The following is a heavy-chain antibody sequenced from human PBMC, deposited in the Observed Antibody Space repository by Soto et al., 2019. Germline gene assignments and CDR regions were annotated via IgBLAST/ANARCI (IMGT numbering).Heavy chain of an antibody. J-gene: IGHJ6*02. CDR3: ARDRGMVMRPNPRLYYYYGMDV. V-gene: IGHV1-3*01. CDR1: GYSFTSCA. D-gene: IGHD3-22*01. CDR2: INAGNGNT. Sequence: GASVEVSCKGCGYSFTSCAMHWGRQGPRQRLEWMGWINAGNGNTKYSQKFQGRVTITRDTSASTAYMELSSLRSEDTAVYYCARDRGMVMRPNPRLYYYYGMDVWGQGTTVTVS.